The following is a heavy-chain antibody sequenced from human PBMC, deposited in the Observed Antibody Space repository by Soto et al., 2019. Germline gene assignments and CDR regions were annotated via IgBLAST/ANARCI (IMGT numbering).Heavy chain of an antibody. CDR2: ISYRGNT. J-gene: IGHJ5*02. V-gene: IGHV4-31*03. CDR3: APGRAVVGKGWLDP. Sequence: TLSLTCTVSGGSIINGSYYWTWIRHHPRKGLEWIGYISYRGNTYYNPSFKSRLTISVDTSKNQFSLTLNSMTATDTAIYSCAPGRAVVGKGWLDPWGQGTLVTVSS. D-gene: IGHD6-19*01. CDR1: GGSIINGSYY.